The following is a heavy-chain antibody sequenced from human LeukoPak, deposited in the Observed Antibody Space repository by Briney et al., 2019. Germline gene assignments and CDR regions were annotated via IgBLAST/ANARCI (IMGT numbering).Heavy chain of an antibody. CDR3: AREDPDRKIDY. D-gene: IGHD1-14*01. CDR2: IYHSGGT. Sequence: SQTLSLTCTVSGGSISSGDYYWSWIRQPPGQGLEWIAYIYHSGGTYYNPSLKSRVTISVDKPKNHFSLKLSSVTAADTAVYYCAREDPDRKIDYWGQGTLVTVSS. CDR1: GGSISSGDYY. J-gene: IGHJ4*02. V-gene: IGHV4-30-4*01.